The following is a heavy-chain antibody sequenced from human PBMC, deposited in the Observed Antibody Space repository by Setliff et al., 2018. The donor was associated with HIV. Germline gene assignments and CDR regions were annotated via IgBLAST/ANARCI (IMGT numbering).Heavy chain of an antibody. CDR3: ASTASGWFDAFDI. V-gene: IGHV4-31*03. CDR1: GGSTTSGGYY. J-gene: IGHJ3*02. Sequence: KPSETLSLTCSVSGGSTTSGGYYWSWIRQHPGKGLEYIGYIYYSGSTYYNPSLKSRVTMSIDTSTQQFFLNVTSVTAADTAVYYCASTASGWFDAFDIWGQGIMVTVSS. D-gene: IGHD6-19*01. CDR2: IYYSGST.